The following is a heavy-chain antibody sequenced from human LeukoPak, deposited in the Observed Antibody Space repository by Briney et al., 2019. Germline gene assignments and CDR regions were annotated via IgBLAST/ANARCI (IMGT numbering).Heavy chain of an antibody. J-gene: IGHJ4*02. Sequence: GGSLRLSCAASGFTFINYAMSWVRQAPGKGLEWVSAISGSGGSAYFADSVKGRFTISRDNSKNTLYLQMNSLRAEDTAVYYCAKGGLAGRNDCWGQGTLVTVSS. CDR2: ISGSGGSA. CDR1: GFTFINYA. D-gene: IGHD6-25*01. CDR3: AKGGLAGRNDC. V-gene: IGHV3-23*01.